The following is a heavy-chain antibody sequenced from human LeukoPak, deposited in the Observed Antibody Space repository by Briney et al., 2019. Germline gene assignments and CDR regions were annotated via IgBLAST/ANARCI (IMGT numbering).Heavy chain of an antibody. D-gene: IGHD4-17*01. J-gene: IGHJ3*02. V-gene: IGHV4-38-2*02. CDR3: ARDPYTATDAFDI. Sequence: SETLSLTCTVSGYSISSGYYWGWIRQPPGKGLEWIGSIYHSGSTYYNPSLKSRVTISVDTSKNQFSLKPSSVTAADTAVYYCARDPYTATDAFDIWGQGTMVTVSS. CDR1: GYSISSGYY. CDR2: IYHSGST.